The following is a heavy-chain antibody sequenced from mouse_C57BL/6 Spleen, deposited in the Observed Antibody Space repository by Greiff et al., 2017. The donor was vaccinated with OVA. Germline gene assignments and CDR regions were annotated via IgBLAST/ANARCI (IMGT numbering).Heavy chain of an antibody. D-gene: IGHD1-1*02. J-gene: IGHJ1*03. V-gene: IGHV3-1*01. CDR3: ARGLWGYFDV. CDR1: GYSITSGYD. CDR2: ISYSGST. Sequence: EVQVVESGPGMVKPSQSLSLTCTVTGYSITSGYDWHWIRHFPGNKLEWMGYISYSGSTNYNPSLKSRISITHDTSKNHFFLKLNSVTTEDTATYYCARGLWGYFDVWGTGTTVTVSS.